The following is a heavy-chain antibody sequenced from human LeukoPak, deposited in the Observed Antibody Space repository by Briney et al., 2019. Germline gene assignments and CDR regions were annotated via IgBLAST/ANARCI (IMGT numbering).Heavy chain of an antibody. CDR2: IFYSGST. V-gene: IGHV4-39*07. CDR3: ARNSCSGGSCYENRGYFDY. J-gene: IGHJ4*02. D-gene: IGHD2-15*01. CDR1: SGSISNSNYF. Sequence: SETLSLTCTVSSGSISNSNYFWGWIRQPPGKGLEWIGSIFYSGSTDYNPSLKSRVTISVDTSKNQFSLKLCSVTAADTAVYYCARNSCSGGSCYENRGYFDYWGQGTLVTVSS.